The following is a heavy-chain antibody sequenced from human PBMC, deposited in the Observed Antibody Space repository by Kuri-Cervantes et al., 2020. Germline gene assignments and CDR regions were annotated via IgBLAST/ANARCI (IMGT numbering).Heavy chain of an antibody. CDR2: ISSSSSYI. Sequence: GESLKISCAASGFSVSSEYMSWVRQAPGKGLEWVSSISSSSSYIYYADSVKGRFTISRDNAKNSLYLQMNSLRAEDTAVYYCARDMSPWHVYYYYMDVWGKGTTVTVSS. CDR1: GFSVSSEY. V-gene: IGHV3-21*01. D-gene: IGHD3-16*01. J-gene: IGHJ6*03. CDR3: ARDMSPWHVYYYYMDV.